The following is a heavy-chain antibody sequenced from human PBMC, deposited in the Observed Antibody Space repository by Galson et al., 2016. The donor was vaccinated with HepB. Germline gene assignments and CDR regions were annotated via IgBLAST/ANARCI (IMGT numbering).Heavy chain of an antibody. Sequence: SLRLSCAASGFTFSNAWMSWVRQAPGKGLEWVGRIKTQSEGGTTDYAAPVKGRFTISRDDSKNMLYLQMNSLKTEDTSVYYCTTRYSSTWYFSAFDIWGQGSMVTVSS. V-gene: IGHV3-15*01. CDR3: TTRYSSTWYFSAFDI. J-gene: IGHJ3*02. D-gene: IGHD6-13*01. CDR1: GFTFSNAW. CDR2: IKTQSEGGTT.